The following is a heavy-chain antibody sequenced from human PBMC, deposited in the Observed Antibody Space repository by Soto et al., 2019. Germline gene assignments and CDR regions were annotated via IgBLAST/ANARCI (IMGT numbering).Heavy chain of an antibody. J-gene: IGHJ3*01. V-gene: IGHV3-23*04. CDR3: AMSAGYGGAFDV. Sequence: EKQLVESGGALAQPGGSLRLSCVGSGFTFSIYALTWVRQAPGKGLEWVSLITNNGDTTFFGDSVKGRFSISIDNSKNTLYLQLENLTAEATAVYYCAMSAGYGGAFDVWGQGTMVAVSS. D-gene: IGHD5-12*01. CDR1: GFTFSIYA. CDR2: ITNNGDTT.